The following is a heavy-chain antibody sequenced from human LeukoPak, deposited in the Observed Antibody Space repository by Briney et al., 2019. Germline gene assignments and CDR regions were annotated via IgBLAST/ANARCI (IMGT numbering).Heavy chain of an antibody. CDR3: ARDKHDSSGYYTPTFFDH. V-gene: IGHV3-30*03. D-gene: IGHD3-22*01. CDR2: ISEDGINK. CDR1: GFTFSYYG. Sequence: QSGGSLRLSCAASGFTFSYYGMHGVRAAPGKGREWVAGISEDGINKYYADSVKARFTISRDNSNNTLFLQMNNLRADDTAVYYCARDKHDSSGYYTPTFFDHWGQGTLVTVSS. J-gene: IGHJ4*02.